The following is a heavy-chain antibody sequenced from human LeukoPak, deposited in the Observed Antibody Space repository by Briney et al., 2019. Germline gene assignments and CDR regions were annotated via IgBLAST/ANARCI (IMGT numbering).Heavy chain of an antibody. Sequence: SETLSLTCAVSGGSISSGGYSWSWIRQPPGKGLEWIGYIYYSGSTYYNPSLKSRVTISVDTSKNQFSLKLSSVTAADTAVYYCARDGLPGYYGSGSYFSDYWGQGTLVTVSS. CDR1: GGSISSGGYS. V-gene: IGHV4-30-4*07. CDR3: ARDGLPGYYGSGSYFSDY. D-gene: IGHD3-10*01. J-gene: IGHJ4*02. CDR2: IYYSGST.